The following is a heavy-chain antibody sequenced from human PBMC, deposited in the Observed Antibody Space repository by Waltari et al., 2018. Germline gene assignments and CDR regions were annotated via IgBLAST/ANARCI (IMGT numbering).Heavy chain of an antibody. D-gene: IGHD3-3*01. CDR1: GFTFSSYA. V-gene: IGHV3-23*03. CDR3: AKEGEYYDFWSGYYIVY. J-gene: IGHJ4*02. CDR2: IYSGGST. Sequence: EVQLLESGGGLVQPGGSLRLSCAASGFTFSSYAMSWVRQAPGKGLEWVSVIYSGGSTYYADSVKGRLTISRDNSKNTLYLQMNSLRAEDTAVYYCAKEGEYYDFWSGYYIVYWGQGTLVIVSS.